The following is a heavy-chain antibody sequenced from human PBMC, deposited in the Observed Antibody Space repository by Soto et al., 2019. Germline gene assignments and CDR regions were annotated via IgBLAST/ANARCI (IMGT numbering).Heavy chain of an antibody. J-gene: IGHJ6*02. D-gene: IGHD1-1*01. V-gene: IGHV1-69*01. CDR3: SGDGSRGPGGYGMDV. CDR1: GGTFSSYA. Sequence: QVQLVQSGAEVKKPGSSVKVSCKASGGTFSSYAISWVRQAPGQGLEWMGGIIPIFGTANYAQKFQGRVTNNGEEFPRTSHNELSSLRSEDPAVDYRSGDGSRGPGGYGMDVWCQGTTVTVSS. CDR2: IIPIFGTA.